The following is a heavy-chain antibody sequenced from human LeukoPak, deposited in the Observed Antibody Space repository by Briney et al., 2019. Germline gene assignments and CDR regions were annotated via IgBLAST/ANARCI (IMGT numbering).Heavy chain of an antibody. Sequence: SETLSLTCTVSGGSISSGSYYWSWIRQPAGKGLEWIGRIYTSGSTNYNPSLKSRVTISVDTSKNQFSLKLSSVTAADTAVYYCAREGAMVTWPPYYYYMDVWGKGTTVTISS. D-gene: IGHD5-18*01. CDR2: IYTSGST. CDR3: AREGAMVTWPPYYYYMDV. J-gene: IGHJ6*03. V-gene: IGHV4-61*02. CDR1: GGSISSGSYY.